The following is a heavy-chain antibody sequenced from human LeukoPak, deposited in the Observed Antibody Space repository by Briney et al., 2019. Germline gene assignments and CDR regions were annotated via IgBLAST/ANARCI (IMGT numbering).Heavy chain of an antibody. V-gene: IGHV1-2*02. J-gene: IGHJ5*02. D-gene: IGHD6-6*01. CDR2: INPNSGGT. CDR1: GYTFTGYY. CDR3: ARRLYSSSSVWFDP. Sequence: ASVKVSCKASGYTFTGYYMHWVRQAPGQGLEWMGWINPNSGGTNYAQKFQGRVTMTRDTSISTAYMELSRLRSDDTAVYYCARRLYSSSSVWFDPWGQGTLVTVSS.